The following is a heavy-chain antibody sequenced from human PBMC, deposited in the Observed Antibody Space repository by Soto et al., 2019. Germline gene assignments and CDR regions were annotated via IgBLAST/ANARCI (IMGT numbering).Heavy chain of an antibody. CDR1: GFSISSNNW. J-gene: IGHJ2*01. Sequence: SETLSLTCAVSGFSISSNNWWGWIRQPPGQGLEWIAYIYYSGSTYYNPSLQSRVTMSVDTSKNQFSLKLSSVTAVDTAVYYCARNAPYAGASNWYCDLWGRGPLVTVS. CDR2: IYYSGST. CDR3: ARNAPYAGASNWYCDL. V-gene: IGHV4-28*01. D-gene: IGHD1-26*01.